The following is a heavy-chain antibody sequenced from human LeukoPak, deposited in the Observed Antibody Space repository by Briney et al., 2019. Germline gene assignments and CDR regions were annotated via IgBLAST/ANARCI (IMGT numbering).Heavy chain of an antibody. D-gene: IGHD5-24*01. J-gene: IGHJ4*02. Sequence: SETLSLTCTVSGGSISSYYWSWIRQPPGKGLEWIGYIYYSGSNTYNPSLKRRVTISLDTPQNQLPLKLSSVTAADTAVYYCAREDGATGYWGQGTLVTVSS. CDR2: IYYSGSN. V-gene: IGHV4-59*01. CDR1: GGSISSYY. CDR3: AREDGATGY.